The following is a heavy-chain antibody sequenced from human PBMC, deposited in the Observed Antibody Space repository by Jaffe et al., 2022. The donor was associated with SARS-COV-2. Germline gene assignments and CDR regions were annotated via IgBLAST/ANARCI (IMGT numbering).Heavy chain of an antibody. CDR2: ISYSGST. CDR1: GGSISSYY. J-gene: IGHJ3*01. D-gene: IGHD5-18*01. V-gene: IGHV4-59*01. CDR3: ARSPGAYSSFDV. Sequence: QVQLQESGPGLMRPSETLPLTCTVSGGSISSYYWSWIRQPPGKGLEWIGYISYSGSTHYNPSLKSRVTMSVDTSKNQFSLKLTSVTNADTAVYYCARSPGAYSSFDVWGQGTMVTVSS.